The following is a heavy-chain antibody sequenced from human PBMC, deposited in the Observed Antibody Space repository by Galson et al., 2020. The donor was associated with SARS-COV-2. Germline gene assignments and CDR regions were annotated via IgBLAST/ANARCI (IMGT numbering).Heavy chain of an antibody. Sequence: GGSLRLSCAASGFTFDDYGMHWVRQSPGKGLEWVAANLYDGSNQWYADSVKGRFTISRDNSKKTLFLQMNSLTPDDTAVYYCAKDPIAAASYAFDIWGQGTMVTVSS. V-gene: IGHV3-30*18. CDR2: NLYDGSNQ. D-gene: IGHD6-25*01. CDR3: AKDPIAAASYAFDI. CDR1: GFTFDDYG. J-gene: IGHJ3*02.